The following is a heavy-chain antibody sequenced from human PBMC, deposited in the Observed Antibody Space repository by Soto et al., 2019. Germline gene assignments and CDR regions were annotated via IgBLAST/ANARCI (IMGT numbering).Heavy chain of an antibody. CDR2: INHSGST. CDR3: ARVVVPASCYCMDV. Sequence: QVQLQQWGAGLLKPSETLSLTCAVYGGSFSGYYWSWIRQPPGKGLEWIGEINHSGSTNYNPSLKSRVTISVDTSKNQFSLKLSSVTAADTAVYYCARVVVPASCYCMDVWGQGTTVTVSS. J-gene: IGHJ6*02. D-gene: IGHD2-2*01. V-gene: IGHV4-34*01. CDR1: GGSFSGYY.